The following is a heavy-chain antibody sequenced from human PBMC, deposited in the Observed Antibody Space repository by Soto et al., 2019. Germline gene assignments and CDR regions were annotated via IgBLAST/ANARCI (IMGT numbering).Heavy chain of an antibody. CDR2: IWYDGSNK. D-gene: IGHD3-22*01. Sequence: QVQLVESGGGVVQPGRSLRLSCAASGFTFSSYGMHWVRQAPGRGLEWVAVIWYDGSNKYYADSVKGRFTISRDNSKNTLYLQRNSLREGDTAVYYCARDPRYYYVSSGYPPYYFAYGAKGPRVPVSS. CDR3: ARDPRYYYVSSGYPPYYFAY. V-gene: IGHV3-33*01. CDR1: GFTFSSYG. J-gene: IGHJ4*02.